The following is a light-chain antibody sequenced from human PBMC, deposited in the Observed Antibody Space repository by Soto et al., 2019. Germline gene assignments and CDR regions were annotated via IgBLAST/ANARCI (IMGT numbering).Light chain of an antibody. Sequence: DSQMTQSPSSLSASVGDRVTITCRSRQSINSYSTWYQQKLGKAPNILIHVASILQSGVPSRFSGSGSRTAFTLTISSLQPDDFTTYYWQQSYSTSTRTVGQGTNVEIK. V-gene: IGKV1-39*01. CDR1: QSINSY. J-gene: IGKJ1*01. CDR2: VAS. CDR3: QQSYSTSTRT.